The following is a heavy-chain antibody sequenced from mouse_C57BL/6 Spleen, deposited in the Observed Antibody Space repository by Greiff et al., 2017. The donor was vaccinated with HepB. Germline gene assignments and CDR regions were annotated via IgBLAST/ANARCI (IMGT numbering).Heavy chain of an antibody. Sequence: DVKLVESGAGLVKPGGSLKLSCAASGFTFSSYAMSWVRQTPEKRLEWVAYISSGGDYIYYADTVKGRFTISRDNARNTLYLQMSSLKSEDTAMYYFTRDPYYYGSSHWYFDVWGTGTTVTVSS. D-gene: IGHD1-1*01. CDR1: GFTFSSYA. V-gene: IGHV5-9-1*02. J-gene: IGHJ1*03. CDR2: ISSGGDYI. CDR3: TRDPYYYGSSHWYFDV.